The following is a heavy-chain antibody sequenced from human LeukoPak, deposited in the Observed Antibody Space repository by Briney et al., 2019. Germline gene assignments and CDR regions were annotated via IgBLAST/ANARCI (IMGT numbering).Heavy chain of an antibody. CDR1: GYSFPTYW. V-gene: IGHV5-51*01. CDR3: ARSSGLYARIDS. Sequence: GESLKISCKGSGYSFPTYWIAWVRQMPGKGLEWMGIIYPGDSDTRYSPSFQGQVTISADKSINTAYLQWLSLKASDTAMYYCARSSGLYARIDSWGQGTLVTVSS. J-gene: IGHJ5*01. CDR2: IYPGDSDT. D-gene: IGHD2-8*01.